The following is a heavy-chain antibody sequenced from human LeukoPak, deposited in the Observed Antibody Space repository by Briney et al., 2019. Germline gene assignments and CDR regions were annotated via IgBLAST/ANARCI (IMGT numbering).Heavy chain of an antibody. V-gene: IGHV4-39*02. D-gene: IGHD2-2*02. J-gene: IGHJ3*02. CDR2: IYYSGGS. CDR1: GGSINSSSYY. Sequence: PSETLSLTCTVSGGSINSSSYYWRWIRQPPGKGRECIGSIYYSGGSYYSPSLERRGTISVDTTKNHFSLKLSSVTAADTAVYYCWRLDCSSTSCYIGDAFDIWGQGTMVTVSS. CDR3: WRLDCSSTSCYIGDAFDI.